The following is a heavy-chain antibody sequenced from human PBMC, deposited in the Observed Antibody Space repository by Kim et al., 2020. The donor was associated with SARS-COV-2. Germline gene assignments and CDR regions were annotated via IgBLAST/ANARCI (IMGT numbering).Heavy chain of an antibody. Sequence: YCADSVKGRLTISRDNAKVALYLQLNSLRAEDTAVYYCARDPPGGYDSHYWGQGTLVTVSS. V-gene: IGHV3-21*01. CDR3: ARDPPGGYDSHY. J-gene: IGHJ4*02. D-gene: IGHD5-12*01.